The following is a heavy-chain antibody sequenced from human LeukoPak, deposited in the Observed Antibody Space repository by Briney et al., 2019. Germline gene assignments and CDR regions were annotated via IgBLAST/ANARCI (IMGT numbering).Heavy chain of an antibody. D-gene: IGHD1-26*01. CDR1: GGSFSSYY. V-gene: IGHV4-59*01. CDR3: ARDRVATTPLFDY. Sequence: SETLSLTCTVSGGSFSSYYWSRIRQPPGKGLEWIGYIYYSGSTNYDPSLKSRVTISVDTSKNQFSLKLSSVTAADTAVYYCARDRVATTPLFDYWGQGTLVTVSS. J-gene: IGHJ4*02. CDR2: IYYSGST.